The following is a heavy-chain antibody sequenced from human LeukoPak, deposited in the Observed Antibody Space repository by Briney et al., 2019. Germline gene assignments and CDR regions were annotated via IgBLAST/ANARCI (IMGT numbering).Heavy chain of an antibody. Sequence: PGRSLRLSCAASGFTFSSYAMHWVRQAPGKGLEWVAVISYDGSNKYYADSVKGRFTISRDNSKNTLYLQMNSLRAEDTAVYYCARDKAAVACDYWGQGTLVTVSS. CDR2: ISYDGSNK. J-gene: IGHJ4*02. CDR3: ARDKAAVACDY. CDR1: GFTFSSYA. D-gene: IGHD6-19*01. V-gene: IGHV3-30-3*01.